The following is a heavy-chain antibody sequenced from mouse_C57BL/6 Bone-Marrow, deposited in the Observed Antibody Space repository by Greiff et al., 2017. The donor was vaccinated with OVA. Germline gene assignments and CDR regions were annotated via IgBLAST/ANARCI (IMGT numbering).Heavy chain of an antibody. V-gene: IGHV5-12*01. CDR3: ARPHPYYYGSSYYAMDY. J-gene: IGHJ4*01. Sequence: EVKLMESGGGLVQPGGSLKLSCAASGFTFSDYYMYWVRQTPEKRLEWVAYISNGGGSTYYPDTVKGRFPISRYNAKNTLYLQMSRLKSEDTAMYYCARPHPYYYGSSYYAMDYWGQGTSVTVSS. CDR1: GFTFSDYY. CDR2: ISNGGGST. D-gene: IGHD1-1*01.